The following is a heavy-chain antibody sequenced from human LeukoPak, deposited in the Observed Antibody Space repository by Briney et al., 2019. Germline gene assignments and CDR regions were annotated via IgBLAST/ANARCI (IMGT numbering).Heavy chain of an antibody. Sequence: PGGSLRLSCAASGFTFSSYAMSWVRQAPGKGLEGVSAISGSGGSTYYADSVKGRFTISRDNSKNTLYLQMNSLRNEDTAVYYCARVVVVVSTADYFDYWGQGTLVTVSS. CDR1: GFTFSSYA. CDR2: ISGSGGST. CDR3: ARVVVVVSTADYFDY. D-gene: IGHD2-2*01. V-gene: IGHV3-23*01. J-gene: IGHJ4*02.